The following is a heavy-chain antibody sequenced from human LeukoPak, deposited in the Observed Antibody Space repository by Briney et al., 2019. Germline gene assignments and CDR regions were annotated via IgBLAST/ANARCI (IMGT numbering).Heavy chain of an antibody. Sequence: PSETLSLTCAVYGGSFSGYYWSWIRQPPGKGLEWIGEINHSGSTNYNPSLKSRVTISVDTSKNQFSLELSSVTAADTAVYYCARAGRIGSGSRFDYWGQGTLVTVSS. CDR2: INHSGST. CDR3: ARAGRIGSGSRFDY. CDR1: GGSFSGYY. V-gene: IGHV4-34*01. J-gene: IGHJ4*02. D-gene: IGHD3-10*01.